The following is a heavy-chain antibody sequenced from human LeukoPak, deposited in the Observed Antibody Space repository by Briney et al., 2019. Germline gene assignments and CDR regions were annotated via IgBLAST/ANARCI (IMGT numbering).Heavy chain of an antibody. CDR3: ARVAVAGTSFDY. V-gene: IGHV3-48*03. D-gene: IGHD6-19*01. Sequence: GGSLRLSCAASGFTFSSYEMNWVRQAPGKGLEWVSYISSSGSTIYYADSVKGRFTISRDNAKNSLYLQMNSLRAEDTAVYYCARVAVAGTSFDYWGLGTLVTVSS. J-gene: IGHJ4*02. CDR1: GFTFSSYE. CDR2: ISSSGSTI.